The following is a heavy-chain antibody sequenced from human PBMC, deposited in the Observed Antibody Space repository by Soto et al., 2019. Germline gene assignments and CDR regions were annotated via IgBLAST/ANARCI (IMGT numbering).Heavy chain of an antibody. V-gene: IGHV4-59*08. D-gene: IGHD4-17*01. CDR2: IYYSGST. J-gene: IGHJ4*02. Sequence: QVQLQESGPGLVKPSETLSLTCTVSGGSISSYYWSWIRQPPGKGLEWIGYIYYSGSTNYNPSLXRXPXIXXATSEHQLTLKLSSVTAADTAVYYCARRYGYYVDYWGQGTLVTVSS. CDR1: GGSISSYY. CDR3: ARRYGYYVDY.